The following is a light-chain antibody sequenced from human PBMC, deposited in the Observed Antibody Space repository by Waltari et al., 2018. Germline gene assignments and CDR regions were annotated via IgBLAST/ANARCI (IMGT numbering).Light chain of an antibody. Sequence: DIQMTQSPSPLSASVGDRVTITCRASQDISNYLAWYQQKPGKVPKLLISAASTLQSGVPSRFSGRGSGTDFTLTISSLQPEDVAIYYCQKYYRAPFTFGPGTKVHIK. CDR2: AAS. J-gene: IGKJ3*01. CDR3: QKYYRAPFT. V-gene: IGKV1-27*01. CDR1: QDISNY.